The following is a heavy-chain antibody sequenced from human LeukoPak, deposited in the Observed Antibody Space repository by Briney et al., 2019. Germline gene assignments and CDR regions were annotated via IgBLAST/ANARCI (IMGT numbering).Heavy chain of an antibody. V-gene: IGHV5-51*01. CDR2: IYPGDSDS. CDR1: GYSFITYK. J-gene: IGHJ4*02. Sequence: GESLKISCKGSGYSFITYKIGWVRQMPGKGLEWMGIIYPGDSDSTYSPSFQGQVTISVDKSISTAYLQWSSLKASDTAMYYCARRGNGGNPDYWGQGTLVTVSS. D-gene: IGHD4-23*01. CDR3: ARRGNGGNPDY.